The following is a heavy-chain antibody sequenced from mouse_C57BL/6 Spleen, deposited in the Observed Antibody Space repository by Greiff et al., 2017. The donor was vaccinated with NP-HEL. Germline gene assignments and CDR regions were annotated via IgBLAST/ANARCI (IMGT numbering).Heavy chain of an antibody. V-gene: IGHV1-50*01. CDR2: IDPSDSYT. CDR3: ARSWDGSMDY. Sequence: QVQLQQSGAELVKPGASVKLSCKASGYTFTSYWMQWVKQRPGQGLEWIGEIDPSDSYTNYNQKFKGKATLTVDTSSSTAYMQRSSLTSEDSAVYYCARSWDGSMDYWGQGTSVTVSS. CDR1: GYTFTSYW. D-gene: IGHD4-1*01. J-gene: IGHJ4*01.